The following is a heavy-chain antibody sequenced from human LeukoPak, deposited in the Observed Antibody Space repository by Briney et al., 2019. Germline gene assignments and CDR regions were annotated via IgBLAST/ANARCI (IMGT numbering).Heavy chain of an antibody. Sequence: GGSLKLSCAASGFTFSTYNMNWVRQAPGKGLEWISYITTRSDEIYYADSVKGRFTISRDNARSSLYLQMNSLRDEDTAVYYCVTRVVGAMPFDHWGQGTLVTVSS. J-gene: IGHJ4*02. CDR1: GFTFSTYN. D-gene: IGHD1-26*01. CDR3: VTRVVGAMPFDH. V-gene: IGHV3-48*02. CDR2: ITTRSDEI.